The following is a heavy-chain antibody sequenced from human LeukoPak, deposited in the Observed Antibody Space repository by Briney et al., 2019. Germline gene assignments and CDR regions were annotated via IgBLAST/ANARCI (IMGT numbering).Heavy chain of an antibody. CDR2: IYPDDSDI. CDR3: ARLQRYCSGGNCYFFDY. Sequence: GESLKISSKGSGYSFPIYWIGWVRQMPGKGLEWMGIIYPDDSDIIDSPSFQGQVTISADKSINTAYLQWSSLKASDTAMYYCARLQRYCSGGNCYFFDYWGQGTLVTVSS. D-gene: IGHD2-15*01. J-gene: IGHJ4*02. V-gene: IGHV5-51*01. CDR1: GYSFPIYW.